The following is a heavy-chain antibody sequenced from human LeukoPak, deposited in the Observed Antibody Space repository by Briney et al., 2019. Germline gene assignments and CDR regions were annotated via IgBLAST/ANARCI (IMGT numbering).Heavy chain of an antibody. CDR2: VYATGST. D-gene: IGHD6-13*01. CDR1: GGSITTDKNY. V-gene: IGHV4-61*02. J-gene: IGHJ2*01. Sequence: SETLSLTCTVSGGSITTDKNYWSWIRQPAGKGLEWIGRVYATGSTKYNPSLEGRVTISVDTSTNQFSLNLGAVTAAGTAVFYCATEYGSSWTYWYFDLWGRGTLVTVSS. CDR3: ATEYGSSWTYWYFDL.